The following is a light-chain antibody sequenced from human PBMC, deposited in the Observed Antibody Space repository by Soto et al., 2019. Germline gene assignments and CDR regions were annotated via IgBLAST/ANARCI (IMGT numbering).Light chain of an antibody. CDR1: RSNIGGNA. CDR3: AAWDDRLKSNV. V-gene: IGLV1-44*01. Sequence: QSVLTQPSSASGTPGQRVTISCSGSRSNIGGNAVSWYQQFPGTAPKLLIYSNRQRPSGVPDRFSGSKSGTSASLAISGLQSEDEADYYRAAWDDRLKSNVFGTGTKVTVL. J-gene: IGLJ1*01. CDR2: SNR.